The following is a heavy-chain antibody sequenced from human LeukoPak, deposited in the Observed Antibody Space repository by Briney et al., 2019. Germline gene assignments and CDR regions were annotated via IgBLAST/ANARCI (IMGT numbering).Heavy chain of an antibody. J-gene: IGHJ5*02. Sequence: PSETLSLTCTVSGGSISSYYWSWIRQPAGKGLEWIGRIYTSGSTNYNPSLKSRVTMSVDTSKNQFSLKLSSVTAADTAVYYCARDSPLLWFGEPHGGWFDPWGQGTLVTVSS. CDR3: ARDSPLLWFGEPHGGWFDP. CDR2: IYTSGST. D-gene: IGHD3-10*01. V-gene: IGHV4-4*07. CDR1: GGSISSYY.